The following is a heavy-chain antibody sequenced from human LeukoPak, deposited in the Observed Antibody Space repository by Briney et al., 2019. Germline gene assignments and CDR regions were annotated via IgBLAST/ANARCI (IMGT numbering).Heavy chain of an antibody. CDR2: MKQDGSER. Sequence: HPGGSLRLSCAASGFTFSSYWMSWVRQAPGKGLEWVANMKQDGSERYYVDSVKGRFTISRDNAKSSLYLQMNSLRVEDTAVYYCARYLDFRADYYFDYWGQGTLVTVSS. V-gene: IGHV3-7*01. CDR3: ARYLDFRADYYFDY. CDR1: GFTFSSYW. J-gene: IGHJ4*02. D-gene: IGHD3/OR15-3a*01.